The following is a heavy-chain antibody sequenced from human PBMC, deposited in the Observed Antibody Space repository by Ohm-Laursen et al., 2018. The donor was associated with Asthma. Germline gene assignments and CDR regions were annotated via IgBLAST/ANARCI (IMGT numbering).Heavy chain of an antibody. CDR3: AKGSLAAADYNWFDP. CDR1: GFTFDDYS. Sequence: SLRLSCTASGFTFDDYSMHWVRQGPGKGLEWVSGVSWNSGRIGYADSVKGRFTTSRDNAENSLYLQMNSLRTEDTALYYCAKGSLAAADYNWFDPWGQGTLVTASS. D-gene: IGHD6-13*01. V-gene: IGHV3-9*01. CDR2: VSWNSGRI. J-gene: IGHJ5*02.